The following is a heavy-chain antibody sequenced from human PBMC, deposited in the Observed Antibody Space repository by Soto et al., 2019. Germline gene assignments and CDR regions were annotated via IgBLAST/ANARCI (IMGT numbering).Heavy chain of an antibody. Sequence: QITLKESGPPLVKPTQTLTLTCTFSGFSLSTSGVGVGWIRQPPGKALEWLALIYWNDDKRYSPSLKSRLTITKDTSKNQVVLTMTNMDPVDTATYYCARNLYYYDSSGYYQHYYYYGMDVWGQGTTVTVSS. CDR1: GFSLSTSGVG. CDR3: ARNLYYYDSSGYYQHYYYYGMDV. CDR2: IYWNDDK. V-gene: IGHV2-5*01. D-gene: IGHD3-22*01. J-gene: IGHJ6*02.